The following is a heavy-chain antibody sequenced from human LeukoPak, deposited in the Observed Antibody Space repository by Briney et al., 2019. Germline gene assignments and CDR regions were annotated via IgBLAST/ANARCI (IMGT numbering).Heavy chain of an antibody. CDR3: ARDRAWAFTVGYYYYYMDV. J-gene: IGHJ6*03. CDR2: ISAYNGNT. V-gene: IGHV1-18*01. Sequence: ASVKVSCKASGYTFTSYGISWVRQAPGQGLEWMGWISAYNGNTNYAQKLQGRVTMTPDTSTSTAYMELRSLRSDDTAVYYCARDRAWAFTVGYYYYYMDVWGKGTTVTVSS. CDR1: GYTFTSYG. D-gene: IGHD4-11*01.